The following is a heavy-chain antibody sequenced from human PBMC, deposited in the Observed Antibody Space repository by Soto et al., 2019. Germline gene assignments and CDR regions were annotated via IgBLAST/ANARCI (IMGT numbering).Heavy chain of an antibody. CDR2: ISAYNGNA. CDR3: ARDNYERSGYLEY. Sequence: ASVKISCKASGYTFTSYGISWLRQAPGQGLEWMGWISAYNGNANYTQKFKGRVTMTTDTFTSTDYMELRSLRSDDTAVYFCARDNYERSGYLEYWGKGTLVTVSS. V-gene: IGHV1-18*01. J-gene: IGHJ4*02. D-gene: IGHD3-22*01. CDR1: GYTFTSYG.